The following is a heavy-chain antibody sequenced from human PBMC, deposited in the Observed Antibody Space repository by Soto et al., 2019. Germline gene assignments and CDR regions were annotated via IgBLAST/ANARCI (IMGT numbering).Heavy chain of an antibody. CDR2: IIPIFGTA. D-gene: IGHD5-12*01. CDR1: GGTFSSYA. CDR3: ARDREMATIGWHGFDI. J-gene: IGHJ3*02. Sequence: QVQLVQSGAEVKKPGSSVKVSCKASGGTFSSYAISWVRQAPGQGLEWMGGIIPIFGTANYAQKFQGRVTIIADESTSTAYMEPSSLRSEDTAVYYYARDREMATIGWHGFDIWGQGTMVTVSS. V-gene: IGHV1-69*12.